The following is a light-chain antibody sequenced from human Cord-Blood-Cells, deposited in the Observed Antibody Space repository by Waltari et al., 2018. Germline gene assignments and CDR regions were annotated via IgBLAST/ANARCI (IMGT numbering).Light chain of an antibody. CDR1: QRVSSN. Sequence: EIVMTQSPATLSVSPGDRANLPCRASQRVSSNLAWYQQKPGQAPRLLIYGASTRATGIPARFSGSGSGTEFTLTISSLQSEDFAVYYCQQYNNWPRTFGQGTKVEIK. CDR3: QQYNNWPRT. CDR2: GAS. V-gene: IGKV3-15*01. J-gene: IGKJ1*01.